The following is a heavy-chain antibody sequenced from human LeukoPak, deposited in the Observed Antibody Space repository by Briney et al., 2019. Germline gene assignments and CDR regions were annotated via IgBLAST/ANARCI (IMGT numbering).Heavy chain of an antibody. CDR2: INSDGSNT. D-gene: IGHD5-18*01. Sequence: GGSLRLSCAASGFTFSSYWMHWVRQAPAKGPVWVSRINSDGSNTSYADSVKGRFTISRDNAKNMLYLQISSLRGEDSAVYYCAREPSQLWIDNWGQGNRVIVSS. CDR1: GFTFSSYW. J-gene: IGHJ4*02. V-gene: IGHV3-74*01. CDR3: AREPSQLWIDN.